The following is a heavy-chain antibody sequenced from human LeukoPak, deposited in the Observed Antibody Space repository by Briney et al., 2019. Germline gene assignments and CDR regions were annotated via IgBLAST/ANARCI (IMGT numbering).Heavy chain of an antibody. CDR3: ARVSYYDSSGYSLPPDY. D-gene: IGHD3-22*01. J-gene: IGHJ4*02. CDR2: INPNSGGT. Sequence: ASVKVSCKASGYTFTGYYMHWVRQAPGQGLERMGWINPNSGGTNYAQKFQGRVTMTRDTSISTAYMELSRLRSDDTAVYYCARVSYYDSSGYSLPPDYWGQGTLVTVSS. V-gene: IGHV1-2*02. CDR1: GYTFTGYY.